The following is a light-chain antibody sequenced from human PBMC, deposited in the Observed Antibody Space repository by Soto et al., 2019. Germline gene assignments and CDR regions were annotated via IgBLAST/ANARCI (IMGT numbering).Light chain of an antibody. V-gene: IGLV3-21*04. Sequence: SYELTQPPSVSVAPGKTTRITCGGNKIGSKSVHWYQQKPGQAPVLVIYYDSDRPSGIPERFSGSNSGNTATLTISRVEAGDEADYYCQVWDSSSDHWVFGGRTKLTVL. CDR2: YDS. CDR1: KIGSKS. J-gene: IGLJ3*02. CDR3: QVWDSSSDHWV.